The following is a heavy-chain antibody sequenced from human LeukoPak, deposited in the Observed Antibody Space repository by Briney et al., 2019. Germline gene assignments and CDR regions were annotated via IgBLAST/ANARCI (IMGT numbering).Heavy chain of an antibody. CDR3: ARDYDSSGYYFVAGRASDDAFDI. J-gene: IGHJ3*02. D-gene: IGHD3-22*01. CDR2: INPISGGT. Sequence: GASVKVSCKASGYTFTGHYMHWVRQAPGQGLEWMGWINPISGGTNYAQKFQGRVTMTRDTSIGTAYMELSRLRSDDAAVYYCARDYDSSGYYFVAGRASDDAFDIWGQGTMVTVSS. V-gene: IGHV1-2*02. CDR1: GYTFTGHY.